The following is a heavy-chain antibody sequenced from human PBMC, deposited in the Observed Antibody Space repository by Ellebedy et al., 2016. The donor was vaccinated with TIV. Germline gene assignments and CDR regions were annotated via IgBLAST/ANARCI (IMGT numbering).Heavy chain of an antibody. CDR3: ATYGGGFDY. Sequence: AASVKVSCKASGYTFIAYYMHWVRHDPGQGLEWMGWINPNSGGTTYAQKFQGRVTMTRDTSNSTAYMERDLLRSDDTAVYYCATYGGGFDYWGQGTLVTVSS. CDR2: INPNSGGT. CDR1: GYTFIAYY. J-gene: IGHJ4*02. D-gene: IGHD3-16*01. V-gene: IGHV1-2*02.